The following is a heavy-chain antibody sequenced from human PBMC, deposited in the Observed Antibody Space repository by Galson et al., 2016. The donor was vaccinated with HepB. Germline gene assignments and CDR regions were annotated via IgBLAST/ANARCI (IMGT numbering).Heavy chain of an antibody. Sequence: SLRLSCAVSGFTFRSRSMNWVRQAPGKGLEWVSFITSSSSYIYYADSVKGRFTISRDNPKNSLYLQMNSLRAEDTAAYYCARRTQLLLAPFHLYYYGMDVWGQGTTVTVSS. CDR2: ITSSSSYI. D-gene: IGHD1-26*01. CDR1: GFTFRSRS. CDR3: ARRTQLLLAPFHLYYYGMDV. V-gene: IGHV3-21*01. J-gene: IGHJ6*02.